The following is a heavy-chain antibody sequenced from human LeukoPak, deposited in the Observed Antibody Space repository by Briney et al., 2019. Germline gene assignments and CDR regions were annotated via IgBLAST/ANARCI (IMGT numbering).Heavy chain of an antibody. CDR1: GGSISSYY. Sequence: SETLSLTCTVSGGSISSYYWSWIRQPPGKGLEWIGYIYYSGSTYYNPSLKSRVTISVDTSKNQFSLKLCSVTAADTAVYYCARDCGGDCYDWGQGTLVTVSS. CDR3: ARDCGGDCYD. V-gene: IGHV4-59*12. D-gene: IGHD2-21*02. J-gene: IGHJ4*02. CDR2: IYYSGST.